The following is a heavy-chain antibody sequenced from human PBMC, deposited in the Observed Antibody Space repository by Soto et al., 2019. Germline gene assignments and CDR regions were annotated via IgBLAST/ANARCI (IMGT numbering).Heavy chain of an antibody. D-gene: IGHD3-16*01. Sequence: QVQLVQSGAEVKNPGASVKVSCKASGYTFTRYGIGWARQAPGQGLEWMGWINTYNGNTNYAQNVQGRVTLTTDTATRTANMELRSLRSNDTAIYYCAMVDVYVTPSPQDVWGQGTTVIVSS. CDR2: INTYNGNT. J-gene: IGHJ6*02. CDR1: GYTFTRYG. CDR3: AMVDVYVTPSPQDV. V-gene: IGHV1-18*01.